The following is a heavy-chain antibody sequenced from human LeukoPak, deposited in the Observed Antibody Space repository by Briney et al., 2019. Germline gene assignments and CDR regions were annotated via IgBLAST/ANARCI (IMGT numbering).Heavy chain of an antibody. CDR2: IYHSGST. Sequence: SETLSLTCAVSGYSISSGYYWGWIRQPPGKGLEWIGSIYHSGSTYYNPSLKSRVTISVDTSKNQFSLKLSSVTAADTAVYYCARQYGIGPIGVWFDPWGQGTLVTVSS. CDR1: GYSISSGYY. D-gene: IGHD2-8*01. CDR3: ARQYGIGPIGVWFDP. J-gene: IGHJ5*02. V-gene: IGHV4-38-2*01.